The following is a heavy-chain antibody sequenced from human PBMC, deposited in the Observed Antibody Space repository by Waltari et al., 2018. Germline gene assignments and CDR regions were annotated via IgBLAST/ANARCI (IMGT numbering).Heavy chain of an antibody. CDR3: ARLGSGYHNWFDP. V-gene: IGHV1-2*06. CDR2: INPNSGGT. D-gene: IGHD3-22*01. Sequence: QVQLVQAGAEVKKPGSSVKVSCKASGGTFSSYAISWVRQAPGQGLEGMGRINPNSGGTNYAQRFQGRVTMTRDTSISTAYMELSRLRSDDTAVYYCARLGSGYHNWFDPWGQGTLVTVSS. J-gene: IGHJ5*02. CDR1: GGTFSSYA.